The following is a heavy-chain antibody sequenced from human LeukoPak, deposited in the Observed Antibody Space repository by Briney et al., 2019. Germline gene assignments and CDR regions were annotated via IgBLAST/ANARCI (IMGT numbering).Heavy chain of an antibody. CDR1: GYTFTTYG. D-gene: IGHD5-24*01. Sequence: GASVKVSCKASGYTFTTYGITWVRQAPGQGLDWMGWISAYNGNTNYAQKLQGRVTMTTDTSTSTAYMELRSLRSDDTAVYYCARALVDGYKELGYWGQGTLVTVSS. CDR2: ISAYNGNT. CDR3: ARALVDGYKELGY. J-gene: IGHJ4*02. V-gene: IGHV1-18*01.